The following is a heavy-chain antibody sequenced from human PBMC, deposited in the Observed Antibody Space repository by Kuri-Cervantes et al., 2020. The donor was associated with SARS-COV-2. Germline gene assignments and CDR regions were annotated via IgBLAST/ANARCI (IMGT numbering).Heavy chain of an antibody. CDR2: ISYDGSNK. Sequence: GGSLRLSCAASGFTFSSYAMHWVRQAPGKGLEWVAVISYDGSNKYYADSVKGRFTISRDNSKSTLYLQMNSLRAEDTAVYYCARDPDGWFGEPPDAFGIWGQGTMVTVSS. D-gene: IGHD3-10*01. J-gene: IGHJ3*02. CDR1: GFTFSSYA. CDR3: ARDPDGWFGEPPDAFGI. V-gene: IGHV3-30-3*01.